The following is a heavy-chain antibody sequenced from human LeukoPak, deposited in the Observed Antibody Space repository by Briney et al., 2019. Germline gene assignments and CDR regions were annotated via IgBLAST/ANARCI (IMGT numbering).Heavy chain of an antibody. CDR3: ARGRGSGSLDAFDI. CDR1: GYTFTGYY. V-gene: IGHV1-2*02. J-gene: IGHJ3*02. CDR2: INPNSGDT. D-gene: IGHD3-10*01. Sequence: ASVKVSCKASGYTFTGYYMHWVRQAPGQGLEWMGWINPNSGDTNYAQKFQGRVTMTRDTSISTAYMELSRLRSDDTAVYYCARGRGSGSLDAFDIWGQGTMVTVSS.